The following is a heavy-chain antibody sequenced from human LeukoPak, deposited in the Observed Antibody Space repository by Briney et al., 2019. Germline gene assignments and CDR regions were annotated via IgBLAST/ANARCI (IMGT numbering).Heavy chain of an antibody. D-gene: IGHD3-10*01. CDR2: IRYDGSIK. V-gene: IGHV3-30*02. CDR1: GFTFRNHG. J-gene: IGHJ4*02. Sequence: PGESLRLSCAASGFTFRNHGMHWVRLAPGKGLEWVAFIRYDGSIKYYVDSVKGRFTVSRDNSKNTLYLQMNSLRAEDTAVYYCAKDVNVGGDYFDYWGQGTLVTVSS. CDR3: AKDVNVGGDYFDY.